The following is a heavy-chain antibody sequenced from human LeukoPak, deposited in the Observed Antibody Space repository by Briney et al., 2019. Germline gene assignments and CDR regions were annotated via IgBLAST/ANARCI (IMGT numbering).Heavy chain of an antibody. CDR2: IYYSGST. V-gene: IGHV4-39*07. CDR3: AREERFRCYYYDSSGLALFDY. Sequence: SETLSLTCTVSGGSISSSSYYWGWIRQPPGKGLEWIGSIYYSGSTYYNPSLKSRVTISVDTSNNQFSLKLSSVTAADTAFYYCAREERFRCYYYDSSGLALFDYWGQGTLVTVSS. J-gene: IGHJ4*02. CDR1: GGSISSSSYY. D-gene: IGHD3-22*01.